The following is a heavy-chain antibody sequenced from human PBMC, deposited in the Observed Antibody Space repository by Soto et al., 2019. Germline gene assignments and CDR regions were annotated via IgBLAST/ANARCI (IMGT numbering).Heavy chain of an antibody. Sequence: GGSLRLSCATSGFTFNNYAMNWVRQAPGKGLEWVATISATGGSTYYADSVKGRFTISRDNSKNTLYLQMNGLRVEDKAVYYCAKDRLAGNFDSWGQGTQVTVSS. CDR2: ISATGGST. J-gene: IGHJ4*02. CDR1: GFTFNNYA. V-gene: IGHV3-23*01. CDR3: AKDRLAGNFDS.